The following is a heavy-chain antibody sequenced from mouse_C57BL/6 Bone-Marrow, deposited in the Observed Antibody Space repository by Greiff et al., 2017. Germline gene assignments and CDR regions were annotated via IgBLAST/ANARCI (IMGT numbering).Heavy chain of an antibody. D-gene: IGHD1-1*01. CDR2: IDPEDGET. CDR1: GFNIKDYY. Sequence: VQLQQSGAELVKPGASVKLSCTASGFNIKDYYMHWVKQRTEQGLEWIGRIDPEDGETKYAPKFQCKATITADTSSNTAYLQLSSLTSEDTAVYYCARATVVGYFDVWGTGTTVTVSS. CDR3: ARATVVGYFDV. J-gene: IGHJ1*03. V-gene: IGHV14-2*01.